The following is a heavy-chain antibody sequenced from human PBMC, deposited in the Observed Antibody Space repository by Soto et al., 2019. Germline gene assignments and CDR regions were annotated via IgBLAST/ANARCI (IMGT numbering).Heavy chain of an antibody. V-gene: IGHV3-48*02. Sequence: GGSLRLSCAASGFTFSSYSMNWVRQAPGKGLEWVSYISSSSTIYYADSVKGRFTISRDNAKNSLYLQMNSLRDEDTAVYYCARDRITMIVVVITPRHYGMDVWGQGTTVTVSS. CDR3: ARDRITMIVVVITPRHYGMDV. D-gene: IGHD3-22*01. J-gene: IGHJ6*02. CDR2: ISSSSTI. CDR1: GFTFSSYS.